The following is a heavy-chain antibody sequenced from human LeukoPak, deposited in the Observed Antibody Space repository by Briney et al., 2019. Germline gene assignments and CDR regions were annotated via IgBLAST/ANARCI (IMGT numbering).Heavy chain of an antibody. CDR2: IDSTSGYI. CDR3: ARDTSGSYPITYFDS. V-gene: IGHV3-21*01. J-gene: IGHJ4*02. CDR1: GFTFSRDS. Sequence: PGGSLRLSCVASGFTFSRDSMNWVRQAPGKGMEWVSYIDSTSGYIYYADSVKGRFTISRDNAKNSLYLQMNSLSAEDTAVYYCARDTSGSYPITYFDSWGQGALVTVSS. D-gene: IGHD3-10*01.